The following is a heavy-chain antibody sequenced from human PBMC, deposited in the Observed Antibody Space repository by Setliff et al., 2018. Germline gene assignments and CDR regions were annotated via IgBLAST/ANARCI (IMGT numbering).Heavy chain of an antibody. CDR1: GGSISSGDYY. Sequence: ASETLSLTCTVSGGSISSGDYYWTWIRQPPGKGLEWIGFIYYSGNTFFNPSLKSRLTISVDTSKNLFSLKLSSVTAADTAVYYCARQLYYYGTPGYFDYWGQGTLVTV. CDR3: ARQLYYYGTPGYFDY. CDR2: IYYSGNT. J-gene: IGHJ4*02. V-gene: IGHV4-30-4*08. D-gene: IGHD3-10*01.